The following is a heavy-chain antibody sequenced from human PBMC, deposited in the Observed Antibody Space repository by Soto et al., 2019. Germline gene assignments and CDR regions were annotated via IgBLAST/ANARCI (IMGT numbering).Heavy chain of an antibody. CDR2: IYYSGST. V-gene: IGHV4-31*03. CDR3: ARHYDSSGYLDY. D-gene: IGHD3-22*01. Sequence: QVQLQESGPGLVKPSQTLSLTCTVSGGSISSGGYYWSWIRQHPGKGLEWIGYIYYSGSTYYNPSLKSRVTISVDTSKNQFALKLSSVTAADTAVYYCARHYDSSGYLDYWGQGTLVTVSS. CDR1: GGSISSGGYY. J-gene: IGHJ4*02.